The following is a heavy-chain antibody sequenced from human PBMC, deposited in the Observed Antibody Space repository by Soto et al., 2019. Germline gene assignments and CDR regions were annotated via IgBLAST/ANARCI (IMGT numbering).Heavy chain of an antibody. Sequence: QVQLVESGGGLVKPGGSLRLSCAASGFIFSDYYASWIRQAPGKGLEWLSYISGSGIDTNYADSVKGRFTISRDNAEKSLYLQMNSLRGEDTGGYFCASGQQIRMADIWGQGTMVTVSS. CDR2: ISGSGIDT. J-gene: IGHJ3*02. D-gene: IGHD6-13*01. V-gene: IGHV3-11*05. CDR1: GFIFSDYY. CDR3: ASGQQIRMADI.